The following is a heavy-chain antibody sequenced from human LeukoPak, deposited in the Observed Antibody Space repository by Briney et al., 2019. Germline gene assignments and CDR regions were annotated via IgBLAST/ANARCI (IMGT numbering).Heavy chain of an antibody. CDR3: AKDKYSGSYLIDY. J-gene: IGHJ4*02. CDR1: GFTFRDSA. D-gene: IGHD1-26*01. Sequence: GGSLRLSCAASGFTFRDSAMHWVRQVPGKGLEWVSSISWNSDNIDYVDSVKGRFTISRDNAKNSLYLQMNSLRAEDTAVYYCAKDKYSGSYLIDYWGQGTLVTVSS. V-gene: IGHV3-9*01. CDR2: ISWNSDNI.